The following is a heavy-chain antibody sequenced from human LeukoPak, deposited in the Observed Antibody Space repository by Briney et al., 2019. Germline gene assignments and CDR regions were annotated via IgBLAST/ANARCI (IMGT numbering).Heavy chain of an antibody. D-gene: IGHD6-19*01. CDR3: ARGGRGYSSGLHFDY. Sequence: ASVKVSCKASGYTFTGYYMHWVRQAPGQGLEWMGWINPNSGGTNYAQKFQGRVTMTRDTSISTAYMELSRLRSDDTAVYYCARGGRGYSSGLHFDYWGQGTLVTVSS. V-gene: IGHV1-2*02. CDR1: GYTFTGYY. J-gene: IGHJ4*02. CDR2: INPNSGGT.